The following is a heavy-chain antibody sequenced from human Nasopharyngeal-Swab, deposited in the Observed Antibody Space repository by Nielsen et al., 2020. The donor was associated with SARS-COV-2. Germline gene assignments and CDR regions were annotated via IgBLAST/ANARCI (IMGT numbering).Heavy chain of an antibody. V-gene: IGHV4-59*01. Sequence: WIRQPPGKGLEWIGYIYYSGSTNYNPSLKSRVNISVDRSKTQFYLKLNSVTAADTAVYFRARDPGTLYYYYYMDVWGQGTLVTVSS. J-gene: IGHJ6*03. CDR3: ARDPGTLYYYYYMDV. CDR2: IYYSGST.